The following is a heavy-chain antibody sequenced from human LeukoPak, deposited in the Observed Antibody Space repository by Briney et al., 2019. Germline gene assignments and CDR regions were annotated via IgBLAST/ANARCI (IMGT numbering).Heavy chain of an antibody. J-gene: IGHJ6*02. CDR3: AASAMVNGMDV. CDR1: GFTLSSNY. V-gene: IGHV3-66*02. D-gene: IGHD5-18*01. CDR2: IYSGGST. Sequence: PGGSLRLSCAASGFTLSSNYMSWVRQAPGKGLEWVSVIYSGGSTYYADSVTGRFTISRDNSKNTLYLQMNSLRAEDTAVYYCAASAMVNGMDVWGQGTTVTVSS.